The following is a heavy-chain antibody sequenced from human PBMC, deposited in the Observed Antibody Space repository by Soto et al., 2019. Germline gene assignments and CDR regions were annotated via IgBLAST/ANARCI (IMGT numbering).Heavy chain of an antibody. J-gene: IGHJ4*02. CDR2: IYASGGT. CDR1: GGSISSYY. Sequence: SETLSLTCSVSGGSISSYYWSWIRQPAGRGLEWIGRIYASGGTNYNPSLQSRVTMSLDTSKNQFSLKLSSVTAADTAVYYCARGAXYYDSSGYYYGLNYFDYWGQGTLVTVSS. CDR3: ARGAXYYDSSGYYYGLNYFDY. D-gene: IGHD3-22*01. V-gene: IGHV4-4*07.